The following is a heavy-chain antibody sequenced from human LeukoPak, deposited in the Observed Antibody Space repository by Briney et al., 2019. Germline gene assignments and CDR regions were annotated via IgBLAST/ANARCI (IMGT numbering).Heavy chain of an antibody. CDR2: ISSSSSYI. CDR1: GFTFSSYE. J-gene: IGHJ4*02. CDR3: ARVYYDFWSNPNPEDY. V-gene: IGHV3-21*01. D-gene: IGHD3-3*01. Sequence: GGSLRLSCAASGFTFSSYEMSWVRQAPGKGLEWVSSISSSSSYIYYADSVKGRFTISRDNAKNSLYLQMNSLRAEDTAVYYCARVYYDFWSNPNPEDYWGQGTLVTVSS.